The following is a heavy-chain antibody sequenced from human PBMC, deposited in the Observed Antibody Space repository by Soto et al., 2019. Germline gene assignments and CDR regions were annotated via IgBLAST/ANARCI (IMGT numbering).Heavy chain of an antibody. CDR3: ARHKVSYRSPDDAFDI. CDR2: IYYSGST. CDR1: GGSISSSSYY. D-gene: IGHD3-16*02. Sequence: SETLSLTCTVSGGSISSSSYYWGWIRQPPGKGLEWIGSIYYSGSTYYNPSLKSRVTISVDTSKNQFSLKLSSVTAADTAVYYCARHKVSYRSPDDAFDIWGQGTMVTVSS. J-gene: IGHJ3*02. V-gene: IGHV4-39*01.